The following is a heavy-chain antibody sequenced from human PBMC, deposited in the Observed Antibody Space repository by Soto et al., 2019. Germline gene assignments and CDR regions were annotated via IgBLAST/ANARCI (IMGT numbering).Heavy chain of an antibody. V-gene: IGHV1-58*01. CDR2: IVVGSGNT. Sequence: GASVKVSCKASGVTFTSSAVQWVRQARGQRLEWIGWIVVGSGNTNYAQKFQERVTITRDMSTSTAYMELSSLRSEDTAVYYCAAGAPDYYDSSGYYSDFDYWGQGTLVTVS. CDR3: AAGAPDYYDSSGYYSDFDY. CDR1: GVTFTSSA. D-gene: IGHD3-22*01. J-gene: IGHJ4*02.